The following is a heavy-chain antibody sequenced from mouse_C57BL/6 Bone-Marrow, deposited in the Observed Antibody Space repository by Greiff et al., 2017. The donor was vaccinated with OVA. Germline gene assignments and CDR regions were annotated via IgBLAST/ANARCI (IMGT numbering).Heavy chain of an antibody. CDR2: ISSGGDYI. Sequence: EVKLMESGEGLVKPGGSLKLSCAASGFTFSSYAMSWVRQTPEKRLEWVAYISSGGDYIYYADTVKGRFTISRDNARNTLYLQMSSLKSEDTAMYYCTRASATLRWFAYWGQGTLVTVSA. V-gene: IGHV5-9-1*02. D-gene: IGHD1-2*01. J-gene: IGHJ3*01. CDR3: TRASATLRWFAY. CDR1: GFTFSSYA.